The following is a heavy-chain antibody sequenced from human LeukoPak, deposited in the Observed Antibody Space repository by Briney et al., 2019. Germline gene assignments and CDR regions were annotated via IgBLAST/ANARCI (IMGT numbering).Heavy chain of an antibody. D-gene: IGHD1-14*01. V-gene: IGHV3-53*01. Sequence: GGSLRLSCAASGFDLSTYEMNWARQAPGKGLEWVSVLYSDGNTKYADSVQGRFTISRDNSKNTLYLEMNSLSPDDTAVYYCARGVEPLAANTLAYWGQGTLVTVSS. CDR3: ARGVEPLAANTLAY. J-gene: IGHJ4*02. CDR1: GFDLSTYE. CDR2: LYSDGNT.